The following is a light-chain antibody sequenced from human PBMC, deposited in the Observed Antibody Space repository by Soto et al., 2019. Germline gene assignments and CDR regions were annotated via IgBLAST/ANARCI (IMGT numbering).Light chain of an antibody. CDR2: AAS. V-gene: IGKV1-9*01. CDR3: QQLRSYPST. Sequence: IQLTQSPSSLSASVGDRVTITCRASQDISSSLGWYQQKPGKAPKLLIYAASILQSGVPSRFSGSGFGTDFTLTISSLQXXXXASYFCQQLRSYPSTFGGGTKVEIK. CDR1: QDISSS. J-gene: IGKJ4*01.